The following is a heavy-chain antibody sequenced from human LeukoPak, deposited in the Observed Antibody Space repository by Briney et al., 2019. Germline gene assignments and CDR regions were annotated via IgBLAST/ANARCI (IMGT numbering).Heavy chain of an antibody. Sequence: GESLKISCRASGYSFTTYWIGWVRQMPGKGLEWMGIIFPVDSDTRYSPSFQGQVTISADTSISTAYLRWSSLKASDTAIYYCASRVVTPDAFDIWGLGTVVTVSS. D-gene: IGHD4-23*01. CDR2: IFPVDSDT. V-gene: IGHV5-51*01. CDR3: ASRVVTPDAFDI. CDR1: GYSFTTYW. J-gene: IGHJ3*02.